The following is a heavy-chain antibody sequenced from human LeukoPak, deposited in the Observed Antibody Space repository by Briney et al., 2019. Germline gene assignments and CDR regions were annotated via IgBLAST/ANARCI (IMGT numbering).Heavy chain of an antibody. CDR2: IYYSGST. D-gene: IGHD3-10*01. CDR3: ARYGSGSYSYYYYMDV. J-gene: IGHJ6*03. V-gene: IGHV4-59*01. Sequence: SETLSLTCTVSGGSISTYFWSWLRQPPGKGLEWIGYIYYSGSTNYNTSLKSRVTISVDTSKNQFSLKLSSVTAADTAVYYCARYGSGSYSYYYYMDVWGKGTTVTISS. CDR1: GGSISTYF.